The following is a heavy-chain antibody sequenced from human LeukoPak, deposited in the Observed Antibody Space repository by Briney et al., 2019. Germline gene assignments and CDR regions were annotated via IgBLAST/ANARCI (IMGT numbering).Heavy chain of an antibody. CDR1: GFTFSSYE. Sequence: GGSLRLSCAASGFTFSSYEMNRVRQAPGKGLEWISYISSSGSTMYYADSVKGRFTISRDNAKNSLYLQMNSLRAEDTAIYYCASSSWYALDYWGQGTLVTASS. V-gene: IGHV3-48*03. D-gene: IGHD6-13*01. CDR2: ISSSGSTM. J-gene: IGHJ4*02. CDR3: ASSSWYALDY.